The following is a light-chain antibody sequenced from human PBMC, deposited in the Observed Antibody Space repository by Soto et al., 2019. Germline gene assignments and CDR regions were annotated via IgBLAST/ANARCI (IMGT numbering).Light chain of an antibody. V-gene: IGLV2-14*01. CDR2: DVS. J-gene: IGLJ3*02. Sequence: QSALTQPASVSGSPGQSITISCTGTSSDVGGYKYVSWYQQHPGKAPKLMIYDVSNRPSGVSNRFSGSKSGNTASLTISGLQAEEEADYHCRSYTRSSRWVFGGGTQVTVL. CDR3: RSYTRSSRWV. CDR1: SSDVGGYKY.